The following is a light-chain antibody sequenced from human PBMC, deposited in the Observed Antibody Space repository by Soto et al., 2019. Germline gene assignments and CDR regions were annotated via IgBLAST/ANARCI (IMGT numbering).Light chain of an antibody. CDR2: GAS. Sequence: TVLTQSPVTLSLSPGERATLSCRASQSVGGNVAWYQQKPGQAPKLLISGASSRAPGIPDRFSGSGSGADFTLSISRLEPEDFALYYCQPYAAAPITFGQGTRLDI. J-gene: IGKJ5*01. CDR3: QPYAAAPIT. CDR1: QSVGGN. V-gene: IGKV3-20*01.